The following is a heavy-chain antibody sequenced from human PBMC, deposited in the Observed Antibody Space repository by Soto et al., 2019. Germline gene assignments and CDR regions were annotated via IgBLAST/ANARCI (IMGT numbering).Heavy chain of an antibody. D-gene: IGHD2-21*02. CDR1: GYTFSIYS. J-gene: IGHJ4*02. Sequence: QVQLVQSGAEVKKPGASVKVSCKASGYTFSIYSITWLRQAPGQGLEGMGGINTYSGKTYYAQKFQGRVTMTTDTSTSTAYMDMRSLRSDDTAVYYCARRYGDPSSSTGFDYWGQGTLVSVSS. CDR3: ARRYGDPSSSTGFDY. CDR2: INTYSGKT. V-gene: IGHV1-18*01.